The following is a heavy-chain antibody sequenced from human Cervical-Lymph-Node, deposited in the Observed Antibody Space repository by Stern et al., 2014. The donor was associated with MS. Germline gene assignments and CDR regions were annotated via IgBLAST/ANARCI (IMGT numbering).Heavy chain of an antibody. V-gene: IGHV1-69*01. CDR1: GGTFSKFS. CDR2: IFPVFGTP. J-gene: IGHJ5*02. CDR3: ALSSETSDRWYSLGYDL. Sequence: QVQLVQSGAEVTKPGSSVKLSCKASGGTFSKFSSSWVRQAPGQGLEWMGGIFPVFGTPTYAQEFRGRVTITADVSTSTVYMELSSLRSDDTAVYYCALSSETSDRWYSLGYDLWGQGTLVTVSS. D-gene: IGHD6-13*01.